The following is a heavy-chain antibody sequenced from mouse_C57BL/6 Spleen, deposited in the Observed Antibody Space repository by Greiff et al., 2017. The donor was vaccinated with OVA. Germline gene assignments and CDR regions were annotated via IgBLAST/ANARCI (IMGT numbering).Heavy chain of an antibody. J-gene: IGHJ2*01. Sequence: VHLVESGAELVRPGTSVKVSCKASGYAFTNYLIEWVKQRPGQGLEWIGVINPGSGGTNYNEKFKGKATLTADKSSSTAYMQLSSLTSEDSAVYFCARGSNFFDYWGQGTTLTVSS. CDR3: ARGSNFFDY. CDR1: GYAFTNYL. CDR2: INPGSGGT. V-gene: IGHV1-54*01. D-gene: IGHD2-5*01.